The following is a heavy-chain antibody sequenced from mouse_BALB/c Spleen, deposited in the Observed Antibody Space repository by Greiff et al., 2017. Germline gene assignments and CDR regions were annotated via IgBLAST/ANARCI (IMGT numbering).Heavy chain of an antibody. CDR3: ARGDRKAWFAY. J-gene: IGHJ3*01. CDR1: GYAFSSYW. CDR2: IYPGDGDT. Sequence: QVQLQQSGAELVRPGSSVKISRKASGYAFSSYWMNWVKQRPGQGLEWIGQIYPGDGDTNYNGKFKGKATLTADKSSSTAYMQLSSLTSEDSAVYFCARGDRKAWFAYWGQGTLVTVSA. V-gene: IGHV1-80*01. D-gene: IGHD3-3*01.